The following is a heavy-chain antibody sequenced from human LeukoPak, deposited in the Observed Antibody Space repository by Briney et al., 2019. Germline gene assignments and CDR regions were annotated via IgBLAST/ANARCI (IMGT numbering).Heavy chain of an antibody. Sequence: ASVKVSCKASGGTFSSYAISWVRQAPGQGLEWMGGIIPIFGTANYAQKFQGRVTITADESTSTAYMELSSLRSEDTAVYYCASAGDKGPGLADYWGQGTLVTVSS. V-gene: IGHV1-69*13. CDR1: GGTFSSYA. CDR2: IIPIFGTA. D-gene: IGHD2-21*01. CDR3: ASAGDKGPGLADY. J-gene: IGHJ4*02.